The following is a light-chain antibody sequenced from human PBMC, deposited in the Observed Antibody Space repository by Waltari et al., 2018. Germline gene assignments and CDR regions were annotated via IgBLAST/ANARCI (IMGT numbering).Light chain of an antibody. Sequence: EVVMTQSPATLSLSPGERATLSCRATRGVDINVAWYQQKIGQAPRLLIYGASTRATGIPARFSGSGSGTEFTLTISSLQSEDFAVYHCQQYNSWPRLTFGPGTKVDFK. V-gene: IGKV3-15*01. CDR3: QQYNSWPRLT. CDR2: GAS. CDR1: RGVDIN. J-gene: IGKJ3*01.